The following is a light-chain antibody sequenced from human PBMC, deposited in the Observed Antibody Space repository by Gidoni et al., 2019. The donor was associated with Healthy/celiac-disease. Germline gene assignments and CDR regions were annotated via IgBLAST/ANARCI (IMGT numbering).Light chain of an antibody. CDR3: QQYNNWPL. J-gene: IGKJ1*01. CDR2: GAS. CDR1: QSVSSN. V-gene: IGKV3-15*01. Sequence: EIVMTQSPATLSVSPGERATLSCRASQSVSSNLAWYQQKPGQAPRLLIYGASTRATGIPARFSGSGSGTEFTLTISSLQYEDFAVYYCQQYNNWPLFGQGTKVEIK.